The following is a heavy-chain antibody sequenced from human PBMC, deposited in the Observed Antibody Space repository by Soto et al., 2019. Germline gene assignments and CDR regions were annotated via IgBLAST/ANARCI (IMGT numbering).Heavy chain of an antibody. CDR2: INPSGGST. D-gene: IGHD3-10*01. CDR3: ARDRGQTRSIGEFDP. V-gene: IGHV1-46*01. CDR1: GYTFTSYY. Sequence: QVQLVQSGAEVKKPGASVKVSCKASGYTFTSYYMHWVRQAPGQGLEWMGIINPSGGSTSYAQKFQGRVTMTRDTSTSTVYMELSSLRSEDTAVYYCARDRGQTRSIGEFDPWGQGTLVTVSS. J-gene: IGHJ5*02.